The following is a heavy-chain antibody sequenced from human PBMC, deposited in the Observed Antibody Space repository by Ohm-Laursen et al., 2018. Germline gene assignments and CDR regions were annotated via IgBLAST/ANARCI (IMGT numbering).Heavy chain of an antibody. Sequence: SDTLSLTCTISGGSISSYYWSWIRQPAGMGLEWIGRINISGSTNYNPSLKSRVTMSVDTSKNQFSLNLGSVTAADTAVYYCAGRGYWGQGTLATVSS. CDR3: AGRGY. J-gene: IGHJ4*02. V-gene: IGHV4-4*07. CDR1: GGSISSYY. D-gene: IGHD1-26*01. CDR2: INISGST.